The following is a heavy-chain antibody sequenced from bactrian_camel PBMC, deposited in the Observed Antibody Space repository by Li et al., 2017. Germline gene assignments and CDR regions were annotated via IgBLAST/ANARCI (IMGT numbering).Heavy chain of an antibody. CDR3: LNDIVAGY. J-gene: IGHJ6*01. CDR2: ISSEGVP. D-gene: IGHD3*01. Sequence: VQLVESGGGLVQPGGSPRLSCAASGYRYASYCMGWFRQAPGKEREGVASISSEGVPSVADSVKGRFIISRDNAKNTVYLELNSLKTEETGMYYCLNDIVAGYWGQGTQVTVS. CDR1: GYRYASYC. V-gene: IGHV3S55*01.